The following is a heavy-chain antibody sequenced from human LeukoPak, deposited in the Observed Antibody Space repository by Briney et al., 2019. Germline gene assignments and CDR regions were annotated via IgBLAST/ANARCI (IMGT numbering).Heavy chain of an antibody. Sequence: SETLSLTCTVSGGSISSSSYYWGWIRQPPGKGLEWIGSIYYSGSTYYNPSLKSRVTISVDTSKNQFSLKLSSVTAADTAVYYCARHRLGYCSSTSCYARAPNWFDPWGQGTLVTVSS. CDR1: GGSISSSSYY. CDR2: IYYSGST. CDR3: ARHRLGYCSSTSCYARAPNWFDP. J-gene: IGHJ5*02. V-gene: IGHV4-39*01. D-gene: IGHD2-2*01.